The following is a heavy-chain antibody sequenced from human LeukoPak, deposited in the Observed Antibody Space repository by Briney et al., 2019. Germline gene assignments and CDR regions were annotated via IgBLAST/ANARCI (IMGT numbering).Heavy chain of an antibody. CDR1: GGSISSSYW. D-gene: IGHD2-2*01. V-gene: IGHV4-4*02. J-gene: IGHJ5*02. Sequence: SETLSLTCAVSGGSISSSYWWSWIRQPPGKGLEWIGEIYHSGSTNYNLSLKSRVTISVDKFKNRFSLKLNSVTAADTAVYYCARDYCTSTTCPNWFDPWGQGTLVTVSS. CDR2: IYHSGST. CDR3: ARDYCTSTTCPNWFDP.